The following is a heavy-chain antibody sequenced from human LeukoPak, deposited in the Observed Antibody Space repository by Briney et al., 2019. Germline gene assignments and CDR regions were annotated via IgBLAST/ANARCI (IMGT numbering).Heavy chain of an antibody. Sequence: ASVKVSCKASGHTFTAYYMHWVRQAPGQGPEWMVRINPNTGDTNYAQEFQGRVTMTRDTSITTAYMELSRLGSGDTAVYYCVPTNAWDYFFDYWGQGTLVTVSS. CDR1: GHTFTAYY. CDR2: INPNTGDT. V-gene: IGHV1-2*06. J-gene: IGHJ4*02. CDR3: VPTNAWDYFFDY. D-gene: IGHD1-26*01.